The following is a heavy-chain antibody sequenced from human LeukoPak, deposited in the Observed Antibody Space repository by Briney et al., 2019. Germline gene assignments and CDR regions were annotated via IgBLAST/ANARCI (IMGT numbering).Heavy chain of an antibody. V-gene: IGHV1-2*02. D-gene: IGHD3-22*01. CDR3: ARGRYYDSSGYYYLPRPLGY. J-gene: IGHJ4*02. CDR2: INPNSGGT. Sequence: ASVKVSCKASGYTFTGYYMHWVRQAPGQGLEWMGWINPNSGGTNYAQKFQGRVTMTRDTSISTAYMELSRLRSDDTAVYYCARGRYYDSSGYYYLPRPLGYWGQGTLVTVSS. CDR1: GYTFTGYY.